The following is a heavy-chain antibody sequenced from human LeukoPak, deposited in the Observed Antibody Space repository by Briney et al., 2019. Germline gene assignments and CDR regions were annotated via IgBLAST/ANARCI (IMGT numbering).Heavy chain of an antibody. CDR3: ARGSSGYIADY. CDR1: GYTFTGYY. J-gene: IGHJ4*02. CDR2: IYPNSGGT. V-gene: IGHV1-2*02. Sequence: ASVKVSCKASGYTFTGYYMHWVRQAPGQGLEWMGWIYPNSGGTTYAQKFQGRVTMTRDTSISTACMELSRLRSDDTAVYYCARGSSGYIADYWGRGTLVTASS. D-gene: IGHD3-22*01.